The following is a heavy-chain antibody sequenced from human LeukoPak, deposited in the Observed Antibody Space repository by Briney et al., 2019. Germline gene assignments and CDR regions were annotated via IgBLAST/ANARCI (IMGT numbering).Heavy chain of an antibody. CDR1: GYSFLSYG. CDR3: ARKGCVGDCYLFDY. V-gene: IGHV1-18*01. J-gene: IGHJ4*02. CDR2: INTNNGNT. Sequence: ASVKVSCKASGYSFLSYGINWVRQAPGQGPEWMGWINTNNGNTNYVQKFQSRVTMTTDKSTSTAYMELGSLRSDDTAIYYCARKGCVGDCYLFDYWGQGTLVTVSS. D-gene: IGHD2-21*02.